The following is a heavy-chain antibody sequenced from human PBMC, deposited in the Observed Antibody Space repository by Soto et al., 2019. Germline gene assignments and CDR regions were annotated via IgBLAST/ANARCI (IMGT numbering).Heavy chain of an antibody. D-gene: IGHD3-3*01. V-gene: IGHV1-24*01. CDR3: ARDPHIRITIYYGMDV. CDR1: GDSLTELA. Sequence: ASVKVSCKISGDSLTELAIVWVRQPPGKGLQWMGGYDPDEEETVYAQKFRGRVTLTEDTSTDTAYMELGSLRAEDTAVYYCARDPHIRITIYYGMDVWGQGTTVTVSS. J-gene: IGHJ6*02. CDR2: YDPDEEET.